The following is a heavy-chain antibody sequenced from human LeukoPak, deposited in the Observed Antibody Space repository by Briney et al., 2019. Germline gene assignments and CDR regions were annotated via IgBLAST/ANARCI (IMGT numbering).Heavy chain of an antibody. CDR3: AKPHYYDPT. Sequence: PGGPLRLSCAASGFTFSDYYMSWLRQAPGKGLEWVSYISSSGSTIYYADSVKGRFTISRDNAKNSLYLQMHSLRAEDTAVYYCAKPHYYDPTWGQGTLVTVSS. CDR2: ISSSGSTI. CDR1: GFTFSDYY. D-gene: IGHD3-22*01. J-gene: IGHJ5*02. V-gene: IGHV3-11*01.